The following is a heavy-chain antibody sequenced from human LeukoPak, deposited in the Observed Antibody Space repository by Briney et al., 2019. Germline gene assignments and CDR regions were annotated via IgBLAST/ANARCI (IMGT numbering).Heavy chain of an antibody. CDR3: AKDRSLGIAAAGFDY. V-gene: IGHV3-48*03. CDR2: ISSSGSTI. Sequence: GGSLRLSCAASGFTFSSYEMNWVRQAPGKGLEWVSYISSSGSTIYYADSVKGRFTISRDNAKNSLYLQMNSLRAEDTALYYCAKDRSLGIAAAGFDYWGQGTLVTVSS. D-gene: IGHD6-13*01. J-gene: IGHJ4*02. CDR1: GFTFSSYE.